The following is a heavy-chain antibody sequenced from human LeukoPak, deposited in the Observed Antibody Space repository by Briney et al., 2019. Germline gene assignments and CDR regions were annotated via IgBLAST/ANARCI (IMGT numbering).Heavy chain of an antibody. CDR2: IRGSGGST. Sequence: PGGCLRLSCAASGFTFSCYAMSWVRQAPGKGLAWVSAIRGSGGSTYYADSVKGRFTISRDNSKNTLYLQMNSLRAEDTVVYYCAYWAYDSSDCSDYWGERTRVSVSS. CDR1: GFTFSCYA. J-gene: IGHJ4*02. D-gene: IGHD3-22*01. V-gene: IGHV3-23*01. CDR3: AYWAYDSSDCSDY.